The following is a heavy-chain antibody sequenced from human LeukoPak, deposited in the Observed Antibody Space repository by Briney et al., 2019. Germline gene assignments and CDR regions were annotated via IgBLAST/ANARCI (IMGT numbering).Heavy chain of an antibody. CDR1: GFTFSSYA. J-gene: IGHJ4*02. D-gene: IGHD5-12*01. Sequence: LWGSLRLSCAASGFTFSSYAMSWVRQAPGKGLEWVSAISGSGGSTYYADSVKGRFTISRDNSKNTLYLQMNSLRAEDTAVYYCARGVPVDIVATTIDYWGQGTLVTVSS. V-gene: IGHV3-23*01. CDR2: ISGSGGST. CDR3: ARGVPVDIVATTIDY.